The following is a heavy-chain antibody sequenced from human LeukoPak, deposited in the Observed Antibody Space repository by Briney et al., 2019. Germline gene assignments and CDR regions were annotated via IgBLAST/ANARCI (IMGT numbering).Heavy chain of an antibody. D-gene: IGHD3-22*01. J-gene: IGHJ4*02. CDR1: GGTFSSYA. V-gene: IGHV1-69*13. CDR2: IIPIFGTA. Sequence: SVKVSCKASGGTFSSYAISWVRQAPGQGLEWMGGIIPIFGTANYAQKFQGRVTITADESTRTAYLELSSLTSEDTAVYYCARESTLYYDDSSGSYNIWGQGTLVTVSS. CDR3: ARESTLYYDDSSGSYNI.